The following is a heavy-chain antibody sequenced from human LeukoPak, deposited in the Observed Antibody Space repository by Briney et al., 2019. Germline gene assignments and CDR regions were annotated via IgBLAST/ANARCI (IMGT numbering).Heavy chain of an antibody. J-gene: IGHJ5*02. D-gene: IGHD6-13*01. CDR3: ARQIISTWSIDP. CDR2: IYYSGST. CDR1: PVSIRSSNNC. V-gene: IGHV4-39*01. Sequence: SETLSLTCAVSPVSIRSSNNCWGWIRPPPGKGLEWIGSIYYSGSTYYNPSLKSRVTISVDTSKNQFSLKLSSVTAADTAVYYCARQIISTWSIDPWGQGTRVTVSS.